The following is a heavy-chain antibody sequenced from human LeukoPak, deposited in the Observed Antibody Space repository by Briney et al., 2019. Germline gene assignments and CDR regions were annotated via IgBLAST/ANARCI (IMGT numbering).Heavy chain of an antibody. CDR3: ARLRWGAFDI. V-gene: IGHV4-30-4*08. CDR2: IYYSGST. CDR1: GGSFSGYY. D-gene: IGHD3-16*01. Sequence: SETLSLTCAVYGGSFSGYYWSWIRQPPGKCLEWIGYIYYSGSTYYNPSLKSRVTISVDTSNNQFSLKLSSVTAADTAVYYCARLRWGAFDIWGQGTMVTVSS. J-gene: IGHJ3*02.